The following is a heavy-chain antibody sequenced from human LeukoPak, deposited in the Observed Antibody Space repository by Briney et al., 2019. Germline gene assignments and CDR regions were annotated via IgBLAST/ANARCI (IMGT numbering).Heavy chain of an antibody. J-gene: IGHJ4*02. CDR1: GFTFSSYS. CDR2: ISSSSSTI. V-gene: IGHV3-48*01. Sequence: LGGSLRLSCAASGFTFSSYSMNWVRQAPGKGLEWVSYISSSSSTIYYADSVKGRFTISRDNAKNSLYLQMNSLRAEDTAVYYCARESSSGYSGYDPVAFDYWGQGTLVTVSS. D-gene: IGHD5-12*01. CDR3: ARESSSGYSGYDPVAFDY.